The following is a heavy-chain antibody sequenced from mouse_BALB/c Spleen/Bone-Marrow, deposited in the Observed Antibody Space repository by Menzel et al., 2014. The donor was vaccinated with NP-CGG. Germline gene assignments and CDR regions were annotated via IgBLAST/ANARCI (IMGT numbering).Heavy chain of an antibody. CDR3: ARPYYGLYAMDY. J-gene: IGHJ4*01. Sequence: QVHVKQSGPGLVAPSQSLSITCTVSGFSLTNYGVHWVRQPPGKGLEWLGVIWAGGSTNYNSALMSRLSISKDKSKSQVFLKMNSLQTDDTAMYYCARPYYGLYAMDYWGQGTSVTVSS. CDR2: IWAGGST. V-gene: IGHV2-9*02. D-gene: IGHD1-2*01. CDR1: GFSLTNYG.